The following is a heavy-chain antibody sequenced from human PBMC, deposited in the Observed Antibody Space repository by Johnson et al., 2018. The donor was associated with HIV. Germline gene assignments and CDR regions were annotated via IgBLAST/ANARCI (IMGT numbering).Heavy chain of an antibody. D-gene: IGHD1-26*01. Sequence: QVQLVESGGGLVQPGRSLRLSCAASGFTFSSYAMHWVRQAPGKGLEWVAAISYDGSDKYHADLVKGRFTISRDKAKNTLFLQMNSLRAEDTAVYYCAKDRGSYYFYAFDIWAQGTMVTVSS. CDR1: GFTFSSYA. V-gene: IGHV3-30*04. CDR3: AKDRGSYYFYAFDI. J-gene: IGHJ3*02. CDR2: ISYDGSDK.